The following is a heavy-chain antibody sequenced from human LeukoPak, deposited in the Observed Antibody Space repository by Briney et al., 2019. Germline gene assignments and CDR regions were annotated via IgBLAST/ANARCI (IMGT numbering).Heavy chain of an antibody. CDR3: ARDNGYSYGNFDY. Sequence: GGSLRLSCAASGFTFSSYEMNWVRQAPGKGLEWASYISSSGSTIYYADSVKGRFTISRDNAKNSLYLQMNSLRAEDTAVYYCARDNGYSYGNFDYWGQGTLVTVSS. D-gene: IGHD5-18*01. CDR2: ISSSGSTI. CDR1: GFTFSSYE. V-gene: IGHV3-48*03. J-gene: IGHJ4*02.